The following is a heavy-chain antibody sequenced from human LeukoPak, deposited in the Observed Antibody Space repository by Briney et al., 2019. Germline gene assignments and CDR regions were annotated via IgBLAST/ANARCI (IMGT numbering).Heavy chain of an antibody. CDR1: GVSFSGYY. CDR3: ARGRRRDGYNYGSYYFDY. CDR2: INHSGST. Sequence: SETLSLTCAVYGVSFSGYYWSWIRQPPGKGLEWIGEINHSGSTNYNPSLKSRVTISVDTYKNQFSLKLSSVTAADTAVYYCARGRRRDGYNYGSYYFDYWGEGTLVTVSS. V-gene: IGHV4-34*01. D-gene: IGHD5-24*01. J-gene: IGHJ4*02.